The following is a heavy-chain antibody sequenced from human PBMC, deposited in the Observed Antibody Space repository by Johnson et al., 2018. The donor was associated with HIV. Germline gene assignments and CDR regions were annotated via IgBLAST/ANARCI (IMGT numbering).Heavy chain of an antibody. CDR3: AKGQSSGYPKDAVDN. CDR2: ISYDGSNK. Sequence: QVQLVESGGGVVQPGGSLRLSCAASGFTFSSYGMHWVRQAPGKGLEWVAVISYDGSNKYYADSVKGRFTISRDNSKNTLYLQMNSLRAEDTAVYYCAKGQSSGYPKDAVDNWGQGTMVTVSS. V-gene: IGHV3-30*18. CDR1: GFTFSSYG. D-gene: IGHD3-22*01. J-gene: IGHJ3*02.